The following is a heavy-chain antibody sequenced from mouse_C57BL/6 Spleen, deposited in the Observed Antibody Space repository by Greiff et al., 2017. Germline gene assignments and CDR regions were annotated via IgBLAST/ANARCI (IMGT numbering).Heavy chain of an antibody. J-gene: IGHJ1*03. CDR3: ARERTIYYYGSRYFDV. CDR2: LSYSGST. V-gene: IGHV3-1*01. D-gene: IGHD1-1*01. Sequence: EVQLQESGPGMVKPSQSLSLTCTVTGYSITSGYDWHCIRHFPGNKLEWMGYLSYSGSTNYNPSLKSRISITHDTTKNHIFLKLNSVTTEDTATYYCARERTIYYYGSRYFDVWGTGTTVTVSS. CDR1: GYSITSGYD.